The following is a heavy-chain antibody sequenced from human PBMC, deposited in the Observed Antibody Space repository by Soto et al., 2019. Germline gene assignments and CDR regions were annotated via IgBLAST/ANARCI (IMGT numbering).Heavy chain of an antibody. V-gene: IGHV4-59*01. CDR2: IYYSGVT. CDR3: ARDLGFCSSTSCYPWFDP. D-gene: IGHD2-2*01. CDR1: GGSISSYY. Sequence: SETLSLTCTVSGGSISSYYWSWIRQPPGKGLEWIGYIYYSGVTNYNPSLKSRVTISVDTSKNQFSLKLTSVTAADTAVYYCARDLGFCSSTSCYPWFDPWGQGTLVTVSS. J-gene: IGHJ5*02.